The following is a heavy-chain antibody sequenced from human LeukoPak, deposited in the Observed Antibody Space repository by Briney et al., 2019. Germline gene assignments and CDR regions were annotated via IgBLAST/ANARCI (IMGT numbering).Heavy chain of an antibody. CDR2: ISGSGGST. CDR1: GFTFSSYG. V-gene: IGHV3-23*01. J-gene: IGHJ5*02. Sequence: PGGSLRLSCAASGFTFSSYGMSWVRQAPGKGLEWVSTISGSGGSTYYADSVKGRFTISRDNSKNTLYLQMNSLRDEDTAVYYCANVVVAVSNWFDPWGQGTLVTVSS. CDR3: ANVVVAVSNWFDP. D-gene: IGHD2-21*01.